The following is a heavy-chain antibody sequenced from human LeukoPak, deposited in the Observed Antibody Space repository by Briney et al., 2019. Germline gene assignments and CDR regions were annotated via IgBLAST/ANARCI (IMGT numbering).Heavy chain of an antibody. V-gene: IGHV1-18*04. Sequence: APVKVSCKASGYSFTSHYMHWVRQAPGQGLEWMGWISAYNGNTNYAQKLQGRVTMTTDTSTSTAYMELRSLRSDDTAVYYCARELGMAAAGKSWFDPWGQGTLVTVSS. CDR3: ARELGMAAAGKSWFDP. CDR1: GYSFTSHY. CDR2: ISAYNGNT. D-gene: IGHD6-13*01. J-gene: IGHJ5*02.